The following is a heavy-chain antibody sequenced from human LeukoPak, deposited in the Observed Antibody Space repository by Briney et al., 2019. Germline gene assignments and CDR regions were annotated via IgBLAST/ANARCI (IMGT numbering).Heavy chain of an antibody. D-gene: IGHD6-6*01. CDR3: ARGLYLLGIAARPKTELDYMDV. Sequence: SVKVSCKASGGTFSSYAFSWVRQAPGQGLEWMGGIIPLFGATDYAQKFQGRVTISTDESTSTAYMELSSLRSEDTAVYYCARGLYLLGIAARPKTELDYMDVWGNGTTVTVSS. CDR2: IIPLFGAT. V-gene: IGHV1-69*05. CDR1: GGTFSSYA. J-gene: IGHJ6*03.